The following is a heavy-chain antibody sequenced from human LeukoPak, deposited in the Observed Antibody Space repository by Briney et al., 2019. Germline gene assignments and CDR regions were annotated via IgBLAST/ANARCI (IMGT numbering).Heavy chain of an antibody. J-gene: IGHJ1*01. CDR1: GGSISNYY. CDR3: ARGGYYESSGYYEYFQH. V-gene: IGHV4-4*07. D-gene: IGHD3-22*01. CDR2: IYTSGST. Sequence: SETLSLTCTVSGGSISNYYWSWIRQPAGKALEWIGRIYTSGSTIYNPSLKSRVTMSVDTSKNQFYLKLSSVTAADTAVYYCARGGYYESSGYYEYFQHWGQGTLVTVSS.